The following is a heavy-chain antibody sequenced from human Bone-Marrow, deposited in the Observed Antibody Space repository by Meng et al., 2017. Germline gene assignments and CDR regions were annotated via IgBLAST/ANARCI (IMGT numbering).Heavy chain of an antibody. CDR1: GFTFSSYW. CDR3: ARDNDAGSSGYYYVHDAFDI. J-gene: IGHJ3*02. Sequence: GGSLRLSCAASGFTFSSYWMHWVRQAPGKGLVWVSRINSDGSSTSYADSVKSRFTISRDNAKNTLYLQMNSLRAEDTTVYYCARDNDAGSSGYYYVHDAFDIWGQGTMVTVSS. V-gene: IGHV3-74*01. D-gene: IGHD3-22*01. CDR2: INSDGSST.